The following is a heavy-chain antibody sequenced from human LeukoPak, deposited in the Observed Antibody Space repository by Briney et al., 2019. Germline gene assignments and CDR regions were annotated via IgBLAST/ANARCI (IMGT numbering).Heavy chain of an antibody. CDR2: IYTSGST. D-gene: IGHD3-22*01. Sequence: SETLSLTCTVSGGSLSSSSYYWSWIRQPPGKGLEWIGYIYTSGSTNYNPSLKSRVTISVDTSKNQFSLKLSSVTAADTAVYYCARHGVSSGFRLYYFDYWGQGTLVTVSS. CDR1: GGSLSSSSYY. J-gene: IGHJ4*02. CDR3: ARHGVSSGFRLYYFDY. V-gene: IGHV4-61*01.